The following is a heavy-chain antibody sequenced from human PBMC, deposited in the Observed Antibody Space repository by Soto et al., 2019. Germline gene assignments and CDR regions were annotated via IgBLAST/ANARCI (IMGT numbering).Heavy chain of an antibody. V-gene: IGHV4-59*11. CDR2: IYYSGST. Sequence: QVQLQESGPGLVKPSETLSLTCSVSGDSINDHYWSWIQQPPGKGLEWIGYIYYSGSTTYNPSLMSRVTIAVDRSNNQFSLSLTSLTAADTAMYYCAKATAGWNGLHPWGQGTLVIVSS. J-gene: IGHJ5*02. CDR1: GDSINDHY. CDR3: AKATAGWNGLHP. D-gene: IGHD6-25*01.